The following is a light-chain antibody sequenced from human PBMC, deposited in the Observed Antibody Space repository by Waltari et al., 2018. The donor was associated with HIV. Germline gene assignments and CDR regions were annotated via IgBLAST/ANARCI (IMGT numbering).Light chain of an antibody. Sequence: EIVLTQSPGTLSLSPRERATLSCRASQSVRSSYLAWYQQKPGQAPRLLSYGASSRATGIPDRCSGSGSGTDFTVTISRLEREDFAVYYCQQYGSSPPYSFGQGTKLEIK. CDR2: GAS. CDR3: QQYGSSPPYS. J-gene: IGKJ2*03. V-gene: IGKV3-20*01. CDR1: QSVRSSY.